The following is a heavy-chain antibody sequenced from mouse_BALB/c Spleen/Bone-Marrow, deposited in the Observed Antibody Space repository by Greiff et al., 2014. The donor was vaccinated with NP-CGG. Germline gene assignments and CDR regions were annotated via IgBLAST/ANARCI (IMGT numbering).Heavy chain of an antibody. CDR1: GFSLTNYG. CDR3: ARITTATGAMDY. CDR2: IWADGST. D-gene: IGHD1-2*01. V-gene: IGHV2-9*02. J-gene: IGHJ4*01. Sequence: VMLVESGPGLVAPSQSLSITCTVSGFSLTNYGVHWVRQPPGKDLEWLGVIWADGSTNYNSALMSRLSISKDNSKSQVFFKMNSLQTDDTAMYYCARITTATGAMDYWGQGTSVTVSS.